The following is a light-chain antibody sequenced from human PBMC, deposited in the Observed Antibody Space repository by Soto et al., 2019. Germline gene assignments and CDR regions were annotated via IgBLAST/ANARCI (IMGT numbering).Light chain of an antibody. CDR1: QSVSSN. Sequence: EIVMTQSPATLSVSPGERATLSCRASQSVSSNLAWYQQKPGQAPRLLIYGASNRATGIPDRFSGSGSGTEFTLTISSLQSEDFAVYYCQQYNNWPPLTVGGGTKVDIK. CDR3: QQYNNWPPLT. J-gene: IGKJ4*01. V-gene: IGKV3-15*01. CDR2: GAS.